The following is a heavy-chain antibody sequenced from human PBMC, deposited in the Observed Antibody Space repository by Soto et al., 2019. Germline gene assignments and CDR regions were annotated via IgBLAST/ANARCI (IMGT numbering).Heavy chain of an antibody. CDR2: IYYSGST. D-gene: IGHD5-18*01. CDR1: GGSISSYY. CDR3: ARAPRGYSYGYNWFDP. V-gene: IGHV4-59*01. Sequence: PSETLSLTCTVSGGSISSYYWIWIRQPPGKGLEWIGYIYYSGSTNYNPSLKSRVTISVDTSKNQFSLKLSSVTAADTAVYYCARAPRGYSYGYNWFDPWGQGTLVTVSS. J-gene: IGHJ5*02.